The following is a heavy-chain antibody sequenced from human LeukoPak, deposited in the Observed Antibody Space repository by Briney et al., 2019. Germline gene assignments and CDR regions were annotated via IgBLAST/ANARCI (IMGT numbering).Heavy chain of an antibody. CDR1: GVSLSTRGVG. Sequence: SGPTLVKPTQPLTLTCSLSGVSLSTRGVGVGWIRQPPGMALEWLSLLYWDDDGRYSPSLKSRLTIAKDTSKNQVVLTLTNMNSVDTATYYCAHSQVFSYGSFHDAYDIWGLGMLVTVSS. V-gene: IGHV2-5*02. CDR3: AHSQVFSYGSFHDAYDI. J-gene: IGHJ3*02. D-gene: IGHD5-18*01. CDR2: LYWDDDG.